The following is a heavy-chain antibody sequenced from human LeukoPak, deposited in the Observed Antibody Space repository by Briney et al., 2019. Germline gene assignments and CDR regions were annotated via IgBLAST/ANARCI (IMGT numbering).Heavy chain of an antibody. J-gene: IGHJ5*02. CDR3: TRVEGYSYGRNWFDP. D-gene: IGHD5-18*01. CDR1: GFTFSSYG. Sequence: GGTLRLSCAASGFTFSSYGMSWFRQAPGKGLEWVGFIRSKAYGGTTEYAASVKGRFTISRDDSKSIAYLQMNSLKTEDTAVYYCTRVEGYSYGRNWFDPWGQGTLVTVSS. CDR2: IRSKAYGGTT. V-gene: IGHV3-49*03.